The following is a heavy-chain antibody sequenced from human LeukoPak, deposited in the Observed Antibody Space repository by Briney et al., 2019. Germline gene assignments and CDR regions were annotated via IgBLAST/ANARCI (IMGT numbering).Heavy chain of an antibody. J-gene: IGHJ6*02. V-gene: IGHV4-34*01. CDR3: ARAPPRTYYDFWSGPYYGMDV. CDR2: INHSGST. Sequence: LETLSLTCAVYGGSFSGYYWSWIRQPPGKGLEWIGEINHSGSTNYNPSLKSRVTISVDTSKNQFSLKLSSVTAADTAVYYCARAPPRTYYDFWSGPYYGMDVWGQGTTVTVSS. D-gene: IGHD3-3*01. CDR1: GGSFSGYY.